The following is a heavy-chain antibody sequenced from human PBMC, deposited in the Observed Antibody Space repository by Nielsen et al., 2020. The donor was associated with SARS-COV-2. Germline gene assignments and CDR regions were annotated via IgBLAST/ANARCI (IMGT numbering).Heavy chain of an antibody. CDR3: ARLYWGYWYFDL. J-gene: IGHJ2*01. V-gene: IGHV3-33*01. Sequence: GESLKISCAASGFTFSSYGMDWVRQAPGKGLEWVAVIWYDGSNEYYADSVKGRFTISRDNSKNTLYLQMNSLRAEDTAVYYCARLYWGYWYFDLWGRGTPVTVSS. CDR1: GFTFSSYG. CDR2: IWYDGSNE. D-gene: IGHD2-8*02.